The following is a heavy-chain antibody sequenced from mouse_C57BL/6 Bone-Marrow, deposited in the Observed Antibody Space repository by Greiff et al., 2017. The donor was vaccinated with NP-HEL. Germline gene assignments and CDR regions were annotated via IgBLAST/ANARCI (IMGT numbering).Heavy chain of an antibody. V-gene: IGHV14-2*01. J-gene: IGHJ3*01. CDR1: GFNITDYY. Sequence: VQLQQSGAELVKPGASVNLSCTASGFNITDYYMHWVKQRTEQGLEWIGRIDPEDGETKYAPEVQGKATRTADTSSNTAYLQLSSLTSEDTAVYYCAGGALAYWGQGTLVTVSA. CDR3: AGGALAY. CDR2: IDPEDGET.